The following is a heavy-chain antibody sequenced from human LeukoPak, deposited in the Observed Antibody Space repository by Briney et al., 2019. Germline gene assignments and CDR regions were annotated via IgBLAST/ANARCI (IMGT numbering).Heavy chain of an antibody. CDR3: ARRRITMVRGPTHWFDP. J-gene: IGHJ5*02. D-gene: IGHD3-10*01. V-gene: IGHV4-4*07. Sequence: SETLSLTCTVSGGSISSYYWSWIRQPAGKGLEWIGRIYTSGSTNYNPSLKSRVTISVDTSKNQFSLKLSSVTAADTAVYYCARRRITMVRGPTHWFDPWGQGTLVTVSS. CDR2: IYTSGST. CDR1: GGSISSYY.